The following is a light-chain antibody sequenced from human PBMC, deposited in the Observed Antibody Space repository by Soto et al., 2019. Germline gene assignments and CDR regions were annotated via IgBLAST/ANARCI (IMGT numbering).Light chain of an antibody. CDR3: SSYTISSTPV. V-gene: IGLV2-14*01. CDR1: SSDVGGYNY. J-gene: IGLJ3*02. Sequence: QSALTQPASVSGSPGQSITISCTGTSSDVGGYNYLSWYQQHPGKAPKIMIYEVSNRPSGVSNRFSGSKSGNTASLTISGLQTEDEADYYCSSYTISSTPVFGRGTQLTVL. CDR2: EVS.